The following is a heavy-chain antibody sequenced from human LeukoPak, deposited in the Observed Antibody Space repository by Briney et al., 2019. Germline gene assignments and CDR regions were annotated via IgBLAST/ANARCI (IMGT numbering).Heavy chain of an antibody. V-gene: IGHV3-33*01. D-gene: IGHD5-18*01. Sequence: GGSLRLSCAASGFTFSSYGMHWVRQAPGKGLGWVAVIWYDGSNKYYADSVKGRFTISRDNSKNTLYLQMNSLRAEDTAVYHCARAQSGGYSYGLDYWGQGTLVTVSS. J-gene: IGHJ4*02. CDR3: ARAQSGGYSYGLDY. CDR2: IWYDGSNK. CDR1: GFTFSSYG.